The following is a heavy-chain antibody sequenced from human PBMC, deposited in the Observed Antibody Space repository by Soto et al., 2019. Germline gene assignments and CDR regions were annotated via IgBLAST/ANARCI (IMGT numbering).Heavy chain of an antibody. V-gene: IGHV1-69*06. CDR3: SRLRPAAIIGFVSGFDI. Sequence: ASVKVSCKASGGTFSSYAISWVRQAPGQGLEWMGGIIPIFGTANYAQKFQGRVTITADKSTNTAYMELSSLKSENTAVYYLSRLRPAAIIGFVSGFDIWGQGTMVTVSS. D-gene: IGHD2-2*01. CDR2: IIPIFGTA. CDR1: GGTFSSYA. J-gene: IGHJ3*02.